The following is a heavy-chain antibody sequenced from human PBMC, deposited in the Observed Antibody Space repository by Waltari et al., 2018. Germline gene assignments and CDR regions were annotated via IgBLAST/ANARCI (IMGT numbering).Heavy chain of an antibody. CDR1: GGSFSGYY. V-gene: IGHV4-34*01. J-gene: IGHJ4*02. Sequence: QVQLQQWGAGLLKPSETLSLTCAVYGGSFSGYYWSWIRQPPGKGLEWIGEINNSGSTNYNPALKSRVTISVDTSKNQFSLKLSSVTAADTAVYYCARGFWGYWGQGTLVTVSS. D-gene: IGHD7-27*01. CDR3: ARGFWGY. CDR2: INNSGST.